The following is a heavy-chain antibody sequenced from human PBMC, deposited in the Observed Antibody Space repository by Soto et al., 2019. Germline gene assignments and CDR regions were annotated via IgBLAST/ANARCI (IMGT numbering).Heavy chain of an antibody. CDR1: GFTFTTYG. D-gene: IGHD3-10*01. V-gene: IGHV3-23*01. CDR3: AKERGSRGPADY. Sequence: GGSLRLSCVASGFTFTTYGIFWVRQAPGKGLQWVSAISASGTDTYYADSVKGRFTISRDNSKNTLYLQMNSLRAEDTAIYYCAKERGSRGPADYWGQGTLVTVSS. CDR2: ISASGTDT. J-gene: IGHJ4*02.